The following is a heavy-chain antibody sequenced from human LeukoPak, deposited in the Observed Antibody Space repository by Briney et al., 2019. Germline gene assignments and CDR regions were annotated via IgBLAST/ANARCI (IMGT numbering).Heavy chain of an antibody. CDR1: GFTFSSYS. V-gene: IGHV3-21*01. J-gene: IGHJ3*02. CDR2: ISSSSSYI. Sequence: GGSLRLSCAASGFTFSSYSMNWVRQAPGKGLEWVSSISSSSSYIYYADSVKGRFTISRDNAKNSLYLQMNSLRAEDTAVYYCARVSNVDTGAFDIWGQGTMVTVSS. D-gene: IGHD5-18*01. CDR3: ARVSNVDTGAFDI.